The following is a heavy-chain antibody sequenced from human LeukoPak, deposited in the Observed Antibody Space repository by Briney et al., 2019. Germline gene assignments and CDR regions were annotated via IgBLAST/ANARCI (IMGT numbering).Heavy chain of an antibody. D-gene: IGHD6-25*01. CDR2: ISGSGGST. V-gene: IGHV3-23*01. Sequence: GGSLRLSCATSGFSFRNYAVTWVRQAPGKGLEWVSAISGSGGSTYYADSVKGRFTISRDNSKNTPYLQMNSLRAEDTAVYYCAKDEADADAFDIWGQGTMVTVSS. CDR1: GFSFRNYA. CDR3: AKDEADADAFDI. J-gene: IGHJ3*02.